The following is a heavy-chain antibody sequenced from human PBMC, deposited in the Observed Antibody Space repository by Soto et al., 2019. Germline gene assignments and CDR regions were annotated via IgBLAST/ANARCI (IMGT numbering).Heavy chain of an antibody. CDR1: GFTFSSYA. CDR3: AKDGRWELQPSEY. D-gene: IGHD1-26*01. Sequence: EVQLLESGGGLVQPGGSLRLSCAASGFTFSSYAISWVRQAPGKGLEWVSAISGSGGSTYYADSVKGRFTISRDNSKNTLYLQMNSLRAEDTAVYYCAKDGRWELQPSEYWGQGTLVTVSS. V-gene: IGHV3-23*01. CDR2: ISGSGGST. J-gene: IGHJ4*02.